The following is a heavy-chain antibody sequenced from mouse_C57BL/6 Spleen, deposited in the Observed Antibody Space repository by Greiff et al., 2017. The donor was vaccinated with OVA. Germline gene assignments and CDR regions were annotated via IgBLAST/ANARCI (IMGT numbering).Heavy chain of an antibody. Sequence: QVQLQQPGAELVMPGASVKLSCKASGYTFTSSWMHWVKQMPGQGLEWIGEIDPSASYTNYNQKFKGKSTLTVDKSSSTAYLQLSSLTSEDSAVYYCARVYYSNYLPCMDYWGQGTSVTVSS. CDR1: GYTFTSSW. D-gene: IGHD2-5*01. V-gene: IGHV1-69*01. CDR3: ARVYYSNYLPCMDY. CDR2: IDPSASYT. J-gene: IGHJ4*01.